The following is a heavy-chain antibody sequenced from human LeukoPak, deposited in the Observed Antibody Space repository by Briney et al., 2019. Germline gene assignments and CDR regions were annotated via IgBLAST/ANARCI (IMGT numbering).Heavy chain of an antibody. J-gene: IGHJ4*02. V-gene: IGHV1-24*01. Sequence: GASVKVSCKLSGDTLSDLSIHWVRQAPGKGLEWMGGFDPEDGETVYAQKFQGRVTVTEDTSTDTAYMEVTNLRSDDTAVYYCAMGVDRSSWYLFGYWGQGALVTVSS. D-gene: IGHD6-13*01. CDR2: FDPEDGET. CDR3: AMGVDRSSWYLFGY. CDR1: GDTLSDLS.